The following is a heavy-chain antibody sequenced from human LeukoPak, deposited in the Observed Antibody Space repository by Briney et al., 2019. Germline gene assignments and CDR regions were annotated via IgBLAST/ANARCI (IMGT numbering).Heavy chain of an antibody. V-gene: IGHV3-7*01. Sequence: GSLRLSCAASGFTFSSYWMNWVRQAPGKGLEWVANINRDGSEKYYVDSVKGRFTISRDNAKNSLFLQMNSLRAEDTAVYYCARDAVTDDYWGQGALVTVSS. J-gene: IGHJ4*02. CDR2: INRDGSEK. D-gene: IGHD4-11*01. CDR1: GFTFSSYW. CDR3: ARDAVTDDY.